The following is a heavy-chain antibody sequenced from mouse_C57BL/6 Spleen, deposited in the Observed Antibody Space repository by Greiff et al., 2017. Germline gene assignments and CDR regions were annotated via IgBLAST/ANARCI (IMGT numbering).Heavy chain of an antibody. Sequence: EVKLVESEGGLVQPGSSMKLSCTASGFTFSDYYMAWVRQVPEKGLEWVANINYDGSSTYYLDSLKSRFIISRDNAKNILYLQMSSLKSEDTATYYCARDQGNYDYAMDYWGQGTSVTVSS. D-gene: IGHD2-1*01. CDR3: ARDQGNYDYAMDY. CDR2: INYDGSST. V-gene: IGHV5-16*01. CDR1: GFTFSDYY. J-gene: IGHJ4*01.